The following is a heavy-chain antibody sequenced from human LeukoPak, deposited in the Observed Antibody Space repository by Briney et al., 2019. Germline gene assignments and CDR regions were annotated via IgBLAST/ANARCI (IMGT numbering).Heavy chain of an antibody. J-gene: IGHJ5*02. Sequence: SETLSLTCTVSAAINSFYWSWLRQPPGKGLEWIGYVFHTGHTNYNPSLKSRVTMSIDPSRDQVSLEVTSVTAADTAVYYCAGSIFGYPWFDPWGQGTLVSVSS. D-gene: IGHD3-9*01. CDR2: VFHTGHT. CDR1: AAINSFY. CDR3: AGSIFGYPWFDP. V-gene: IGHV4-59*01.